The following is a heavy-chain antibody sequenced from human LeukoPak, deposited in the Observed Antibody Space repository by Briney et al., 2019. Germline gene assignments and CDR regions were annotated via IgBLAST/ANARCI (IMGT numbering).Heavy chain of an antibody. Sequence: SETLSLTCGVSSGSLIGYYWRWIGQPPGGGLEWLGEITHSGSPNYNPSLKSRVTISGDTSKKQFSLNLKSVTAADTGVYYCARGVDLWGRGTAVTVSS. CDR1: SGSLIGYY. CDR2: ITHSGSP. J-gene: IGHJ2*01. V-gene: IGHV4-34*01. CDR3: ARGVDL.